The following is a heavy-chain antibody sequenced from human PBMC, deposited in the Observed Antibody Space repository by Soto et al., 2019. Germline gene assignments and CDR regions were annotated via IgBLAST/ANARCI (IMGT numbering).Heavy chain of an antibody. CDR2: ISGDGRTA. CDR3: ARSYCSDTSCYEKYFDY. D-gene: IGHD2-2*01. Sequence: GGSLRLSCAASGFTFSSYWMHWVRQAPGKGLVWVSKISGDGRTATYADSVKARFTISRDNAKNTLYLRMSNLRAEDAALYYCARSYCSDTSCYEKYFDYWGQGTLVTVSS. J-gene: IGHJ4*02. V-gene: IGHV3-74*01. CDR1: GFTFSSYW.